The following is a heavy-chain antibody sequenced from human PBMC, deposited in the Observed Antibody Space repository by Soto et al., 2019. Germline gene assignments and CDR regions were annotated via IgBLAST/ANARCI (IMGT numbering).Heavy chain of an antibody. CDR3: ASDAPAADY. CDR2: SSAYNGNT. Sequence: QVQLVQSGAEVKKPRASLKVSCKASGYTFTSYAISWVRQAPGQGLEWMGWSSAYNGNTNYAQKLQGRVTMTTDTSTSTAYMELMSLRSVDTAVYYCASDAPAADYWGQGTLVTVSS. CDR1: GYTFTSYA. V-gene: IGHV1-18*01. J-gene: IGHJ4*02.